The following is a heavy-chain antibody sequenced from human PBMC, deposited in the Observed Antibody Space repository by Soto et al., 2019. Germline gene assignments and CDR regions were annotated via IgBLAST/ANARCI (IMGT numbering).Heavy chain of an antibody. CDR3: ARGPWTAQNTSLDS. V-gene: IGHV4-59*11. CDR2: ISDNGST. D-gene: IGHD5-12*01. Sequence: QVQLQESGPGLVKPSETLSLTCNVSGGSISSHYWSWIRQPPGKGLEWIGYISDNGSTNYNPSLKSRVTMSVDTSKNHFSLKLNSVTAADTAVYYCARGPWTAQNTSLDSWGQGTLVTVSS. CDR1: GGSISSHY. J-gene: IGHJ4*02.